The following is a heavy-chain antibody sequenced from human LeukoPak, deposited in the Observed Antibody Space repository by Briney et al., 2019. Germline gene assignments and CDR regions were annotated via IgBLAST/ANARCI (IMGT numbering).Heavy chain of an antibody. CDR2: INHSGST. Sequence: SETLSLTCAVYGGSSSGYYWSWIRQPPGKGLEWIGEINHSGSTNYNPSLKSRVTISVDTSKNQFSLKLSSVTAADTAVYYCAILYYDSSGYHDYWGQGTLVTVSS. CDR3: AILYYDSSGYHDY. J-gene: IGHJ4*02. D-gene: IGHD3-22*01. CDR1: GGSSSGYY. V-gene: IGHV4-34*01.